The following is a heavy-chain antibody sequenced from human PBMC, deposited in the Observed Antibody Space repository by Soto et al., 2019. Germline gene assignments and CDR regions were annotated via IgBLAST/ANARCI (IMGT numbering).Heavy chain of an antibody. J-gene: IGHJ6*02. CDR3: AEDGKGYSGYDWFYGMDV. CDR1: GGTFSSYT. Sequence: SVKVSCKASGGTFSSYTISWVRQAPGQGLEWMGRIIPILGIANYAQKFQGRVTITADKSTSTAYMKLSSLRSEDTAVYNYAEDGKGYSGYDWFYGMDVWGQGTTVTVSS. CDR2: IIPILGIA. D-gene: IGHD5-12*01. V-gene: IGHV1-69*02.